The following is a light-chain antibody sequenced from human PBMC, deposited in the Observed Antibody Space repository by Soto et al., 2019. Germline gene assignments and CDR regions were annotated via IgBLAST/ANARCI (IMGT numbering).Light chain of an antibody. Sequence: QSALTQPASVSGSPGQSITISCTGTSSDVGGYNYVSWYQQHPGKAPKLMIYEVSNRPSGVSNRFSGSKSGNTAPLTIAGFPAEDADDYYSSSYTISTIHYVFGPGTKLTVL. CDR1: SSDVGGYNY. V-gene: IGLV2-14*01. CDR2: EVS. J-gene: IGLJ1*01. CDR3: SSYTISTIHYV.